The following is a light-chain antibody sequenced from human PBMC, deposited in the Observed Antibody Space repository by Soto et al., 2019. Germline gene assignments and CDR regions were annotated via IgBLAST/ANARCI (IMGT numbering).Light chain of an antibody. J-gene: IGKJ1*01. V-gene: IGKV1-5*01. CDR3: QQYNSYSEA. CDR2: DAS. CDR1: QTISSW. Sequence: DIQMTQSPSTLSASVGDRVTITCRASQTISSWLAWYQQKPGKAPELLIYDASTLESGVRSRFSGSGSGTEFSLTISSLQPDDFATYYCQQYNSYSEAFGQGTKVDIK.